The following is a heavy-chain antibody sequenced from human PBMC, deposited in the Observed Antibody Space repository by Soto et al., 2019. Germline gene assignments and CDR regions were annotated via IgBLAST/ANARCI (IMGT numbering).Heavy chain of an antibody. CDR3: ARGSVTRGYYFDY. Sequence: QVQLVESGGGVVQPGRSLRLSCAASGFTFSSYGMHWVRQAPGKGREWVAVIWYDGSNKYYADCVKGRFTISRDNSKNTLYLQMNSLRAEDTAVYYCARGSVTRGYYFDYWGQGTLVTVSS. J-gene: IGHJ4*02. CDR1: GFTFSSYG. CDR2: IWYDGSNK. D-gene: IGHD4-4*01. V-gene: IGHV3-33*01.